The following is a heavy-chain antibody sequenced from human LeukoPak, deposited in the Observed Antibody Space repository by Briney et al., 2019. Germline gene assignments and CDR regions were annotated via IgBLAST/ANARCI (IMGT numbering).Heavy chain of an antibody. V-gene: IGHV3-73*01. J-gene: IGHJ4*02. D-gene: IGHD3-10*01. CDR2: IRSKANSYAT. CDR3: TSPTGYYFDY. CDR1: GFTFSGSA. Sequence: GGSLRLSCAASGFTFSGSAMHWVRQASGKGLEWVGRIRSKANSYATAYAASVKGRFTISGDDSKNTAYLQMNSLKTEDTAVYYCTSPTGYYFDYWGQGTLVTVSS.